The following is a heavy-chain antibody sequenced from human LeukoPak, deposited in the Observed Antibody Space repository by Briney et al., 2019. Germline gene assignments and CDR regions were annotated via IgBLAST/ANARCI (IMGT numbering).Heavy chain of an antibody. D-gene: IGHD3-22*01. CDR3: ARLYDSSGYLDY. CDR1: GGSISSSSYY. Sequence: SETLSLTCTVSGGSISSSSYYWGWIRQPPGKGLEWIGSIYYSGSTYYNPSLKSRVTISVDTSKNQFSLKLSSVTAADTAVYYCARLYDSSGYLDYWGQETLVTVSS. CDR2: IYYSGST. J-gene: IGHJ4*02. V-gene: IGHV4-39*01.